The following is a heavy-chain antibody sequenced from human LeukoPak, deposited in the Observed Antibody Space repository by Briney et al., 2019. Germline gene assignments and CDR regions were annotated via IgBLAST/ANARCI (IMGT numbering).Heavy chain of an antibody. CDR1: GFTVSSNY. Sequence: GGSLRLSCAVSGFTVSSNYMSWVHQAPGKGLEWVSIIYSGGSTYYADSVKGRFSISRDNSKNTLYLQMNSLRAEDTAVYYCARRGYGDYAPFDYWGQGTLVTVSS. D-gene: IGHD4-17*01. V-gene: IGHV3-66*04. J-gene: IGHJ4*02. CDR3: ARRGYGDYAPFDY. CDR2: IYSGGST.